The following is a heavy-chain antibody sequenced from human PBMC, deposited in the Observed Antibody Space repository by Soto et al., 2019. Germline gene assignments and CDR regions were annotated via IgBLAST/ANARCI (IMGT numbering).Heavy chain of an antibody. V-gene: IGHV4-59*01. CDR2: TYYSGST. Sequence: SETLSVTWTVAGGNIISYYWSWIRQPPGKGLEWIGYTYYSGSTNYNPSLKSRVTISVDTSKNQFSLKLSSVTAADTAVYYCARAYGYYFDYWGQGTLVTVSS. D-gene: IGHD4-17*01. J-gene: IGHJ4*02. CDR1: GGNIISYY. CDR3: ARAYGYYFDY.